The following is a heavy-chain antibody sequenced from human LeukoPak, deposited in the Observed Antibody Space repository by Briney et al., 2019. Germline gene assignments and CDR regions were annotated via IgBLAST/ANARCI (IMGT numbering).Heavy chain of an antibody. Sequence: ASVKVSCKASGYRFTSREINWVRQATGQGLEWMGWMNPNSGNTGYPQKFQGRVTMTRDTSINTAYMELNSLKSEDTAVYYCTRASSGPDSWGQGTLVTVSS. V-gene: IGHV1-8*01. CDR2: MNPNSGNT. CDR1: GYRFTSRE. CDR3: TRASSGPDS. J-gene: IGHJ5*02. D-gene: IGHD6-19*01.